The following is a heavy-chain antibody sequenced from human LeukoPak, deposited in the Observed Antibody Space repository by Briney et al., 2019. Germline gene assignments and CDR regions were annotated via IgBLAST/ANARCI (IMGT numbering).Heavy chain of an antibody. D-gene: IGHD6-19*01. CDR3: AKGARWLVRSHYFDY. CDR1: GFTSSSYG. V-gene: IGHV3-30*18. CDR2: ISYDGSYK. J-gene: IGHJ4*02. Sequence: GGSLRLSCAASGFTSSSYGMHWVRQAPGKGLEWVALISYDGSYKYYADSVKGRFTISRDNSKNTLYLQMNSLRAEDTAVYYCAKGARWLVRSHYFDYWGQGTLVTVSS.